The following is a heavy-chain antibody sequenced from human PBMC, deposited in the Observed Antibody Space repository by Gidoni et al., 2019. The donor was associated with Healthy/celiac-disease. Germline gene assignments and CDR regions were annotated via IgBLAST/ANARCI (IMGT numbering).Heavy chain of an antibody. D-gene: IGHD1-1*01. V-gene: IGHV5-51*01. Sequence: EVQLVPSGAEVKKPGEPLKISCMGSGYRFTTHWIRWVRQRRGKGLAWMGIIYPGDSDNRYSPSFQGQVTIEADKSISTAYLQWGSLKASDTAMYYCARRGNPTSRYYYYGMDVWGQGTTVTVSS. CDR2: IYPGDSDN. J-gene: IGHJ6*02. CDR1: GYRFTTHW. CDR3: ARRGNPTSRYYYYGMDV.